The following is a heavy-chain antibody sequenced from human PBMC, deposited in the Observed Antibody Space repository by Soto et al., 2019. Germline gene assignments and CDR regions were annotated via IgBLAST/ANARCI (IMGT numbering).Heavy chain of an antibody. D-gene: IGHD6-25*01. CDR1: GGTFSSYA. Sequence: QVQLVQSGAEVKKPGSSVKVSCKASGGTFSSYAISWVRQAPGQGLEWMGGIIPIFGTANYAQKFQGRVTITADASTSTAYMGLSSLRSENTAGYYCARPAPIAARFTGAFDIWGQGAMVTVSS. V-gene: IGHV1-69*01. J-gene: IGHJ3*02. CDR3: ARPAPIAARFTGAFDI. CDR2: IIPIFGTA.